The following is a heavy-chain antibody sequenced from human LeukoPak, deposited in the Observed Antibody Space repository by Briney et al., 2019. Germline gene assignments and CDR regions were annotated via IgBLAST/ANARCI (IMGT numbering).Heavy chain of an antibody. CDR3: ARVRGGGVDY. J-gene: IGHJ4*02. CDR2: IYYTGST. V-gene: IGHV4-59*01. D-gene: IGHD2-15*01. Sequence: SETLSLTCDVSGDSISSYYWSWIRQPPGKGLEWTGYIYYTGSTNYNPSLKSRVTISVDTSKNQFSLRLTSVTAADTAVYYCARVRGGGVDYWGQGTLVTVSS. CDR1: GDSISSYY.